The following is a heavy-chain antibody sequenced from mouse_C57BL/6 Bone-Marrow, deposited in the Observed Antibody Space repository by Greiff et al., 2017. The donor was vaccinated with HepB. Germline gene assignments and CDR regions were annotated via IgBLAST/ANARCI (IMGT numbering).Heavy chain of an antibody. D-gene: IGHD1-1*01. CDR1: GYTFTEYT. CDR2: FYPGSGSI. CDR3: ARHEDPVPYFDY. Sequence: VKLQESGAELVKPGASVKLSCKASGYTFTEYTIHWVKQRPGQGLEWIGWFYPGSGSIKYNEKFKDKATLTADKSSSTVYMELSSLTSEDSAVYFCARHEDPVPYFDYWGQGTTLTVSS. J-gene: IGHJ2*01. V-gene: IGHV1-62-2*01.